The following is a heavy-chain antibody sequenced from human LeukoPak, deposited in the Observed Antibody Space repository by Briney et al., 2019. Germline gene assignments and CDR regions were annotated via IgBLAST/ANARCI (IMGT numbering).Heavy chain of an antibody. V-gene: IGHV4-39*01. D-gene: IGHD5-12*01. J-gene: IGHJ4*02. CDR3: ARNIVATAYFDY. Sequence: SETLSLTCTVSGGSISGNTYYWGWIRQPPGKGLEWIGSMFYNGSPYYNPSLKSRVTISVDTSNNQFSLKLSSVTAADTAVYYCARNIVATAYFDYWGQGTLVTVSS. CDR1: GGSISGNTYY. CDR2: MFYNGSP.